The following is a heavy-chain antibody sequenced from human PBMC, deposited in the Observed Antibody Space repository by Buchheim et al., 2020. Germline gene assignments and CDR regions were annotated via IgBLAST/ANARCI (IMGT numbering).Heavy chain of an antibody. CDR1: GGSISCYF. Sequence: QVQLQESGPGLVKPSETLSLTCTVSGGSISCYFWSWIRQPPGEGLEWIWYIYNSGSTNYNPSLKSRVTISVDTSKNHFTLKLSSVTAADTAVYYCARGSTVTTLDYWGQGTL. CDR2: IYNSGST. V-gene: IGHV4-59*01. CDR3: ARGSTVTTLDY. J-gene: IGHJ4*02. D-gene: IGHD4-17*01.